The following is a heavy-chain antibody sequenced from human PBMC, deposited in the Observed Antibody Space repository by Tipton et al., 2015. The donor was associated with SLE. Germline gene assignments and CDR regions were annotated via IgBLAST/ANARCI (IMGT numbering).Heavy chain of an antibody. CDR3: ARDGVKGVVPIFDY. Sequence: SLRLSCAASGFTFSTYPLHWVRQAPGKGLEWVAVIWYDGSNKYYADFVKGRFTISRDNSKNTLYLQMNSLRAEDTAMYYCARDGVKGVVPIFDYWGQGTLVTVSS. V-gene: IGHV3-33*08. CDR1: GFTFSTYP. D-gene: IGHD3-3*01. CDR2: IWYDGSNK. J-gene: IGHJ4*02.